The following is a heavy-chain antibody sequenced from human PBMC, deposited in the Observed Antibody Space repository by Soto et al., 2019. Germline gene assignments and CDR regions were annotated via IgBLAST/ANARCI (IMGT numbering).Heavy chain of an antibody. CDR3: ARDKDWAFDN. D-gene: IGHD3-9*01. V-gene: IGHV3-48*04. CDR2: IFVTSTII. Sequence: VQLVESGGNLVQPGRSLRLSCVVSGFTFSDYSMVWVRQSPGKGLEWISYIFVTSTIIYYADSVKGRFTVSRDNAQNSLSLQMNSLRVEDTGIYYCARDKDWAFDNWGQGTLVTVSS. CDR1: GFTFSDYS. J-gene: IGHJ4*02.